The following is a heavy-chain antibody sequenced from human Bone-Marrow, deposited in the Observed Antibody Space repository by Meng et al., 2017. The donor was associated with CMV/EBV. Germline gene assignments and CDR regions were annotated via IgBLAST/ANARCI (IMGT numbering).Heavy chain of an antibody. CDR3: APYYYDSSGYYYDY. CDR1: GGSISSYY. J-gene: IGHJ4*02. V-gene: IGHV4-59*01. D-gene: IGHD3-22*01. Sequence: SETLSLTCTVSGGSISSYYWSWIRQPPGKGLEWIGYIYYSGSTNYNPSLKSRVTISVDTSKNQFSLKLSSVTAADTAVYYCAPYYYDSSGYYYDYWGQGTLVTVSS. CDR2: IYYSGST.